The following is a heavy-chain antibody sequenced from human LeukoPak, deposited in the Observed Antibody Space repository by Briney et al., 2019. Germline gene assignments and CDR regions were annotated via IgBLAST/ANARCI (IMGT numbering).Heavy chain of an antibody. CDR2: IYHSGST. V-gene: IGHV4-38-2*01. J-gene: IGHJ3*02. Sequence: PSETLSLTCAVSGYSISSGYYWAWIRQPPGKGLEWIGSIYHSGSTYYNPSLKSRVTISVDTSKNQFSLKLSSVTAADTAVYYCAREALDAFDIWAKGQWSPSLQ. CDR3: AREALDAFDI. CDR1: GYSISSGYY.